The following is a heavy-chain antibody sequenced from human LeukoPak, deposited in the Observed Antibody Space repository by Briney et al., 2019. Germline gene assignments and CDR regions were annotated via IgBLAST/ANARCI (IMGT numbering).Heavy chain of an antibody. Sequence: GGSLRLPCAASGFTFSSYAMSWVRQAPGKGLEWVSAISSSGGSTYYADSVKGRFTISRDNSKNTLYLQMNSLRAEDTAVYYCAKRENGYVWGSYGYFDYWGQGTLVTVSS. J-gene: IGHJ4*02. D-gene: IGHD3-16*01. V-gene: IGHV3-23*01. CDR1: GFTFSSYA. CDR3: AKRENGYVWGSYGYFDY. CDR2: ISSSGGST.